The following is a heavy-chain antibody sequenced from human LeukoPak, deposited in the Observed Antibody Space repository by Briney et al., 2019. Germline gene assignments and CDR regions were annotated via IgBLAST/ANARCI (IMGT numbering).Heavy chain of an antibody. Sequence: PSETLSLTCAVSGGSISSGGYSWSWIRQPPGKGLEWIGYIYHSGSTYYNPSLKSRVTLSVDRSKNQFSLKLSSVTAADTAVYYCARAQTMVRGVTYWYFDLWGRGTLVTVSS. CDR2: IYHSGST. D-gene: IGHD3-10*01. J-gene: IGHJ2*01. CDR1: GGSISSGGYS. CDR3: ARAQTMVRGVTYWYFDL. V-gene: IGHV4-30-2*01.